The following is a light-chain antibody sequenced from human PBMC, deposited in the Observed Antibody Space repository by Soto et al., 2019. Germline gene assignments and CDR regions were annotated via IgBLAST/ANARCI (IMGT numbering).Light chain of an antibody. CDR2: GAS. CDR1: QSVSSTY. Sequence: EIVLTQSPGTLSLSPVERATLSGMASQSVSSTYLIWYQQKPGQAPRLLIYGASSRATGIPDRFSGSGSGTDFTLTISRLEPEDFAVYYCQQFHTSPRTFGQGTKVDIK. V-gene: IGKV3-20*01. J-gene: IGKJ1*01. CDR3: QQFHTSPRT.